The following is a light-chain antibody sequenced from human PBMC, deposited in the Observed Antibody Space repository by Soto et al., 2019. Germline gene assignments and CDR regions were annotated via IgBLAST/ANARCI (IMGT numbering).Light chain of an antibody. CDR3: QSYDSSLSGSV. Sequence: QSVLTQPPSVCGAPGQRVTISCTGSSSNIGAGHDVHWYRQLPGTAPKLLMYGDTNRPSGVPDRFSGSKSGTSASLAITGLQAEDEADYYCQSYDSSLSGSVFGGGTKLTVL. CDR1: SSNIGAGHD. CDR2: GDT. V-gene: IGLV1-40*01. J-gene: IGLJ2*01.